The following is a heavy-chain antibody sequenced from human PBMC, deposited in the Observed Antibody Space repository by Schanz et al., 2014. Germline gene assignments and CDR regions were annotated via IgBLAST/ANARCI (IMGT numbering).Heavy chain of an antibody. Sequence: PGGSLRLSCAASGFTFSGFWMTWVRQAPGKGLEWVANIKKDGSEKYYVDSVKGRFTISRDNAKNSLFLQMNSLRPEDTAVYYCARGRVLESWGQGTLVIVSS. J-gene: IGHJ5*02. CDR3: ARGRVLES. D-gene: IGHD1-1*01. CDR2: IKKDGSEK. V-gene: IGHV3-7*01. CDR1: GFTFSGFW.